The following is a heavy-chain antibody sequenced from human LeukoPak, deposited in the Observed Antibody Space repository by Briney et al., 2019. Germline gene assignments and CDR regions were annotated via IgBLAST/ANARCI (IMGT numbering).Heavy chain of an antibody. CDR2: ISYDGSNK. CDR1: GFTFSSYI. D-gene: IGHD5-12*01. V-gene: IGHV3-30*18. CDR3: AKDMSGYSGLDY. Sequence: PGGSLRLSCAASGFTFSSYIMHWVRQAPGKGLEWVAFISYDGSNKYYADSVKGRFTISRDNSKNSLYLQMNSLRTEDTALYYCAKDMSGYSGLDYWGQGTLVTVSS. J-gene: IGHJ4*02.